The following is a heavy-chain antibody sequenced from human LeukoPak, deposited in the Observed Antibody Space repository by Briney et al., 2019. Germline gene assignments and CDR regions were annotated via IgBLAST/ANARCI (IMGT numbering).Heavy chain of an antibody. D-gene: IGHD1-26*01. CDR3: ARRGYHDYSGFDY. CDR2: ISGSSSDI. Sequence: GGSLRLSCAASGFSFSSYEINWVRQAPGKGLEWVSSISGSSSDIYYADSVKGRFTISRDNSKNSLYLQMKSLRAEDTALYYCARRGYHDYSGFDYWGQGTLVTVSS. CDR1: GFSFSSYE. J-gene: IGHJ4*02. V-gene: IGHV3-21*01.